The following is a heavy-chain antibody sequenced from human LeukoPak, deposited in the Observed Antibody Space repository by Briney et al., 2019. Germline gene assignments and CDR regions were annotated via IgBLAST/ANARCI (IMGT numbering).Heavy chain of an antibody. V-gene: IGHV2-70*11. D-gene: IGHD2-2*01. Sequence: SGPALVKPKQTLPLNCYFPVLLVRTGGMCVSWIRQPPGKALEWLARIVGDDDKYYSTSLETRLTISKATSNSQVVLTTTKMDTVHTATYYHAQYEPFDSGNWFDPWGQGTLVTVSS. J-gene: IGHJ5*02. CDR2: IVGDDDK. CDR1: VLLVRTGGMC. CDR3: AQYEPFDSGNWFDP.